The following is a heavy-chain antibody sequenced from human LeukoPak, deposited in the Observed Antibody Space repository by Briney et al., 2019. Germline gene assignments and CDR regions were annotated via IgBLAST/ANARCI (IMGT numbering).Heavy chain of an antibody. D-gene: IGHD1-26*01. Sequence: SETLSLTCTVSGGSVSSYYWSWIRQPPGEGLEWIAYIYNSGSTNYDLSLKSRVTISVDTSKNQFSLKLSTVTAADTAVYYCVRDWEGFNFDIWGQGTMVTVSS. V-gene: IGHV4-59*02. CDR3: VRDWEGFNFDI. J-gene: IGHJ3*02. CDR2: IYNSGST. CDR1: GGSVSSYY.